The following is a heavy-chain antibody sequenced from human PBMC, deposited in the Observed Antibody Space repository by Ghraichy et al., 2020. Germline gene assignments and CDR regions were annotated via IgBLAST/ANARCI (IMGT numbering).Heavy chain of an antibody. V-gene: IGHV3-30*18. CDR2: ISNDGSVD. J-gene: IGHJ4*02. D-gene: IGHD3-22*01. CDR3: TKGGYDRSRHFAPPIDF. Sequence: GGSLRLSCAVSGFPFSAFAMHWVRQAPGRGLEWVAVISNDGSVDYYGDSVRGRFSTSRDNSKNTLYLQMDNLRAEDSAIYYCTKGGYDRSRHFAPPIDFWGQGTPVTVSS. CDR1: GFPFSAFA.